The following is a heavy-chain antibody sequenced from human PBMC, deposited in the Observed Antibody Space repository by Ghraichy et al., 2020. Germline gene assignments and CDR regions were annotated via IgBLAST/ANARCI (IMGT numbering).Heavy chain of an antibody. V-gene: IGHV4-39*01. CDR1: GGSISSSSYY. CDR2: IYYSGST. CDR3: ARGYGDYEVDAFDI. J-gene: IGHJ3*02. D-gene: IGHD4-17*01. Sequence: SETLSLTCTVSGGSISSSSYYWAWIRQPPGNGLEWIGNIYYSGSTYYNPSLKSRATISVDKSKNQFSLRLRSVTAADTAVYYCARGYGDYEVDAFDIWGQGTMVTVSS.